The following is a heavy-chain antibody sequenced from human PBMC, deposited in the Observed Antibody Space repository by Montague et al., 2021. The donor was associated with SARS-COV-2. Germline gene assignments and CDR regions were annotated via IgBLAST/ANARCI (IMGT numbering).Heavy chain of an antibody. Sequence: PALVKPTQTLTLTCTFSGFSLSTSGMCVSWIRQPPGKALEWLARIDWDDDKYYSTSLKTRLTISKDTSKNQVVLTMTNMDPVDTATYYCARIPYDILTGLSYGMDVRGQGTTVTVSS. CDR3: ARIPYDILTGLSYGMDV. CDR1: GFSLSTSGMC. V-gene: IGHV2-70*11. CDR2: IDWDDDK. J-gene: IGHJ6*02. D-gene: IGHD3-9*01.